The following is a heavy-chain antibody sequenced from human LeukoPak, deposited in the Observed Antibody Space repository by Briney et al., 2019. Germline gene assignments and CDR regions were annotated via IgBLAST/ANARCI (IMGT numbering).Heavy chain of an antibody. CDR3: AREPPGGGFDY. D-gene: IGHD3-16*01. V-gene: IGHV3-66*01. CDR2: VCSGGNT. J-gene: IGHJ4*02. Sequence: GGSLRLSCTASGFTVSSDYMSWVRQAPGKGLEWVSVVCSGGNTYYADSVKGRFTISRDNSKNTLYLQMNSLRAEDTAVYYCAREPPGGGFDYWGQGTLVTVSS. CDR1: GFTVSSDY.